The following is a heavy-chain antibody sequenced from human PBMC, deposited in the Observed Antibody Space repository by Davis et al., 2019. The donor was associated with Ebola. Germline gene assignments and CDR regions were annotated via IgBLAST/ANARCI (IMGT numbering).Heavy chain of an antibody. CDR1: GYTFTSYY. V-gene: IGHV1-46*01. CDR3: ARGKRSQWLVSYYFDY. CDR2: INPSGGST. J-gene: IGHJ4*02. Sequence: ASVTVSCKASGYTFTSYYMHWVRQAPGQGLEWMGIINPSGGSTSYAQKFQGRVTMTRDTSTSTVYMELSSLRSEDTAVYYCARGKRSQWLVSYYFDYWGQGTLVTVSS. D-gene: IGHD6-19*01.